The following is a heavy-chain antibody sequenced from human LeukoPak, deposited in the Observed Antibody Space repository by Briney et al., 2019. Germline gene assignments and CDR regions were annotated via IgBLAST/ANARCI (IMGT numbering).Heavy chain of an antibody. CDR1: GFTFDDYV. CDR2: ISWNSGSI. V-gene: IGHV3-9*01. CDR3: ARDAELRFLGWSPFIEAFDI. Sequence: PGGSLRLSCAASGFTFDDYVMHWVRQAPGKGLEWVSGISWNSGSIGYADSVKGRFTISRDNSKNTLYLQMNSLRAEDTAVYYCARDAELRFLGWSPFIEAFDIWGQGTMVTVSS. J-gene: IGHJ3*02. D-gene: IGHD3-3*01.